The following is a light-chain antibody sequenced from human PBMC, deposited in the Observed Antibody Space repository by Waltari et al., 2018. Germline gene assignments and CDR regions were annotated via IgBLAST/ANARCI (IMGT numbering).Light chain of an antibody. CDR3: ASWDDSLRGV. J-gene: IGLJ1*01. CDR2: RNH. Sequence: QSVLTQPPSASGAPGQRVTISCSGTSSNIESNYVYWYQQLPGTAPKLLICRNHERPSGVPDRFSGSKSGTSASLAISGLRSEDEADYYCASWDDSLRGVFGTGTKVTVL. CDR1: SSNIESNY. V-gene: IGLV1-47*01.